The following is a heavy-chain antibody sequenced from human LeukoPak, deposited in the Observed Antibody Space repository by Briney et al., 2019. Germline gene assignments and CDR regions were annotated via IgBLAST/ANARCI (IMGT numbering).Heavy chain of an antibody. V-gene: IGHV3-23*01. CDR3: AKDISIGKCCDNGICSPFDY. J-gene: IGHJ4*02. D-gene: IGHD2-8*01. Sequence: GGSLRLSCTGSGFTFSSYAMSWVRQALGKGLEWVSAISETGGTTYDADSVKGRFTISRDNSKSTLYLQMNSLRAEDTALYYCAKDISIGKCCDNGICSPFDYWGQGTLVTVSS. CDR2: ISETGGTT. CDR1: GFTFSSYA.